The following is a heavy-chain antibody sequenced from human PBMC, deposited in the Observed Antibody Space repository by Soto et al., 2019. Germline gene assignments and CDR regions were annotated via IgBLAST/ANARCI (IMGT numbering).Heavy chain of an antibody. V-gene: IGHV3-53*02. J-gene: IGHJ6*02. Sequence: EVQLVETGGGLIQPGGSLRLSCAASGFTVSSNYMSWVRQAPGKGLVWVSVIYSGGSTYYADSAMGRFTISRDNSRNTLYLQMHSLRAEDTAVYYCARNRIAAAGTSYYYYGMDVWGQGTTVTVSS. CDR1: GFTVSSNY. CDR3: ARNRIAAAGTSYYYYGMDV. D-gene: IGHD6-13*01. CDR2: IYSGGST.